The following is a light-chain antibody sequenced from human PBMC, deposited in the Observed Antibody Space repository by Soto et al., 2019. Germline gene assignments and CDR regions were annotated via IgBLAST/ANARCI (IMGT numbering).Light chain of an antibody. J-gene: IGKJ3*01. CDR3: QQYGSSGGFT. Sequence: EVVLTQSPVTLSLSPGERATLSCRASQSFRGLLAWYQQKPGQAPRLLIYDAYNRATGIPPRFSGSGSGTDFTLTISRLEPEDFAVYYCQQYGSSGGFTFGPGNKVDIK. CDR1: QSFRGL. CDR2: DAY. V-gene: IGKV3-20*01.